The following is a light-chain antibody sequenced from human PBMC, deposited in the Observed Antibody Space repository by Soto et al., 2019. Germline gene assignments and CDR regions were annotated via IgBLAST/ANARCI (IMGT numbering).Light chain of an antibody. CDR1: SSDVGGYNY. V-gene: IGLV2-14*01. J-gene: IGLJ3*02. Sequence: QSVLTQPASVSESPGQSITISCTGTSSDVGGYNYVSWYQQHPGKAPKLMIYDVSNRPSGVSNRFSGSKSGNTASLTISGLQAEDEADYYCSSYTSSSTGVFGGGTQLTVL. CDR3: SSYTSSSTGV. CDR2: DVS.